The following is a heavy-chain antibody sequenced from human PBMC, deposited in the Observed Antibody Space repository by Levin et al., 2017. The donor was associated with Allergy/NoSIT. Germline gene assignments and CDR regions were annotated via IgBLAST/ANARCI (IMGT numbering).Heavy chain of an antibody. J-gene: IGHJ4*02. V-gene: IGHV3-74*01. CDR3: ARGGCSATSCLDY. CDR1: GFTFSSYY. Sequence: SCAASGFTFSSYYMHWVRQAPGKELAWVSNIHTDTSVTNYADSVKGRFTISRDNAKNTLYLQMNSLRAEDTAVYYCARGGCSATSCLDYWGQGTLVTVSS. D-gene: IGHD2-15*01. CDR2: IHTDTSVT.